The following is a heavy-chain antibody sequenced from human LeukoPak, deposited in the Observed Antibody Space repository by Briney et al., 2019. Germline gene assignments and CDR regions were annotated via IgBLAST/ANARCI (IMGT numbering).Heavy chain of an antibody. CDR1: GFTFGDYG. J-gene: IGHJ4*02. V-gene: IGHV3-49*04. Sequence: GGSLRLSCITSGFTFGDYGLSWVRQAPGKGLEWVGFIRSKAYGATTEYAASLKDRFTISRDDSKNTLYLQMNSLKTEDTAVYYCTTRDYGDYWGQGTLVTVSS. D-gene: IGHD2-2*01. CDR3: TTRDYGDY. CDR2: IRSKAYGATT.